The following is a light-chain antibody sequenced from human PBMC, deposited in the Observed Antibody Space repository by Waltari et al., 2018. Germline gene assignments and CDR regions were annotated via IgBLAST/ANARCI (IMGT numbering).Light chain of an antibody. Sequence: SYELTQAPSMSVSPGQTASITCFGDKGGAKFASWYQQKPGQSPVLVIYQYNKRPSGIPERFSGSNSGNTATLIISGTQAMDEADYYCLAWDVSTTSWVFGGGTRLTVL. CDR1: KGGAKF. CDR2: QYN. CDR3: LAWDVSTTSWV. V-gene: IGLV3-1*01. J-gene: IGLJ3*02.